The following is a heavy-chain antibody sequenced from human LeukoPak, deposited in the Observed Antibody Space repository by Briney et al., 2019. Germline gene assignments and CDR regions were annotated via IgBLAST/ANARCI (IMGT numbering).Heavy chain of an antibody. Sequence: ASVKVSCKASGYTFTGYYMHWVRQAPGQGLEWMGWINPNSGGTNYAQKFQGRVTMTRDTSISTAYMELSRLRSDDTAVYYCARADYYDSPMTPRDWYFDLWGRGTLVTVSS. CDR1: GYTFTGYY. CDR2: INPNSGGT. CDR3: ARADYYDSPMTPRDWYFDL. V-gene: IGHV1-2*02. J-gene: IGHJ2*01. D-gene: IGHD3-22*01.